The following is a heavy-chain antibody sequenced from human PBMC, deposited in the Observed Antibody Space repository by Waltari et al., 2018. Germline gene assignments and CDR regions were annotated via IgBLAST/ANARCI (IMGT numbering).Heavy chain of an antibody. D-gene: IGHD1-20*01. CDR2: ISYDGSNK. CDR3: ARGTISSITDYMDV. V-gene: IGHV3-30-3*01. CDR1: GFTFSSYA. Sequence: QVQLVESGGGVVQPGRSLRLSCAASGFTFSSYAMHWVRQAPGKGLEWVAVISYDGSNKYYADSVKGRFTISRDNSKNTLYLQMNSLRAEDTAVYYCARGTISSITDYMDVWGQGTTVTVSS. J-gene: IGHJ6*02.